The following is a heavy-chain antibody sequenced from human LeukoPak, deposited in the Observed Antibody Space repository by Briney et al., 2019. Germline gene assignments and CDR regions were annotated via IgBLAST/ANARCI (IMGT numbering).Heavy chain of an antibody. V-gene: IGHV1-8*01. J-gene: IGHJ4*02. D-gene: IGHD3-16*01. CDR3: ARLGGTWDPADY. CDR1: GYSFTSYD. CDR2: MSPNSGNT. Sequence: ASVKVSCKASGYSFTSYDINWVRQATGQGLEGMGWMSPNSGNTGYTQKFQGRVTMTRNTSISTAYMELRSLRSEDTAVYYCARLGGTWDPADYWGQGTLVTVSS.